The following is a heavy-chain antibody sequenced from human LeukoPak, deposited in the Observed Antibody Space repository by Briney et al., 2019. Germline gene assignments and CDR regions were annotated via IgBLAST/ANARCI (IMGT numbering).Heavy chain of an antibody. D-gene: IGHD4-17*01. Sequence: SVKVSCKASGGTFSSYAISWVRQAPGQGLEWMGGIIPIFGTANYAQKFQGRVTITADKSTSTAYMELSSLRSEDTAVYYCATGGTTGDPYYYYYMDVWGKGTTVTVSS. J-gene: IGHJ6*03. CDR3: ATGGTTGDPYYYYYMDV. CDR1: GGTFSSYA. CDR2: IIPIFGTA. V-gene: IGHV1-69*06.